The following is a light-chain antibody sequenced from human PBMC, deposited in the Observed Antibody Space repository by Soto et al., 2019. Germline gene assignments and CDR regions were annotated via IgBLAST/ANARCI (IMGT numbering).Light chain of an antibody. CDR2: DAS. Sequence: DIQMTQSPSTLSACVGDRVTITCRASQSISSWLAWYQQKPGKAPKLLIHDASSLESGVPSRFSGSGSGTDFTLTISSLQPEDFATYYCQQASSFPLTFGQGTRLEIK. V-gene: IGKV1-5*01. CDR3: QQASSFPLT. J-gene: IGKJ5*01. CDR1: QSISSW.